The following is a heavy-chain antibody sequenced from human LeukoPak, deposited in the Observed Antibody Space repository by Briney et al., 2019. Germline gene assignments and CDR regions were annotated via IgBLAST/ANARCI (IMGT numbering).Heavy chain of an antibody. Sequence: SETLSLTCAVYGGSFSGYYWSSIRQPPGKGLEWIGEINHSGSTNYNPSLKSRVTISVDTSKHHFSLKLSSVTAADTAVYYCARGSPAGYDFWSGYRNHYFDYWGQGTLVTVSS. D-gene: IGHD3-3*01. CDR2: INHSGST. CDR3: ARGSPAGYDFWSGYRNHYFDY. CDR1: GGSFSGYY. J-gene: IGHJ4*02. V-gene: IGHV4-34*01.